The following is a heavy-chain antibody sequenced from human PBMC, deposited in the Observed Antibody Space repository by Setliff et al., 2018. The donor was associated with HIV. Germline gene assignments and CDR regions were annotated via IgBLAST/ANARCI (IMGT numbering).Heavy chain of an antibody. Sequence: ASVKVSCKAYGHTYNAYGITWVRQAPGQGLEWMGWISAHYGSTKYAQTLQGRVTMTTDTSTNTAYMELRSLRSDDTAVYYCSSSSPTTYYYGSGSPPLDYWGQETLVTVSS. CDR3: SSSSPTTYYYGSGSPPLDY. V-gene: IGHV1-18*01. J-gene: IGHJ4*02. D-gene: IGHD3-10*01. CDR1: GHTYNAYG. CDR2: ISAHYGST.